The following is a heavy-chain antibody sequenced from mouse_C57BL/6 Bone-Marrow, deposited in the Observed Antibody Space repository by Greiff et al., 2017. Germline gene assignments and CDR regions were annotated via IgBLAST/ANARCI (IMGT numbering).Heavy chain of an antibody. J-gene: IGHJ2*01. CDR1: GYAFSSSW. Sequence: QVQLKESGPELVKPGASVKISCKASGYAFSSSWMNWVKQRPGKGLEWIGRIYPGDGDTNYNGKFKGKATLTADKSSSTAYMQLSSLTSEDSAVYFCAPSTVVATDYFDYWGQGTTLTVSS. CDR3: APSTVVATDYFDY. V-gene: IGHV1-82*01. D-gene: IGHD1-1*01. CDR2: IYPGDGDT.